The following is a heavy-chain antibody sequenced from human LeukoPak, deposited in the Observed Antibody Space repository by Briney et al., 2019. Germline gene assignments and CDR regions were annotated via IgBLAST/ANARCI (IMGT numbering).Heavy chain of an antibody. J-gene: IGHJ4*02. D-gene: IGHD2-2*03. Sequence: GGSLRLSCAASGFSFSDYAIYWVRQTPGKGLEWVAFIRYDGSNKIYADSVKGRFTISRDYSKNTLFLQMSSLRPEDTAVYYCALGKNFGYHYFDYWGQGTLVTVSS. CDR2: IRYDGSNK. V-gene: IGHV3-30*02. CDR3: ALGKNFGYHYFDY. CDR1: GFSFSDYA.